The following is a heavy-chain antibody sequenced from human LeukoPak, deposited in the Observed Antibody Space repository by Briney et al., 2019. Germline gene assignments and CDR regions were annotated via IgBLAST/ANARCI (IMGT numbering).Heavy chain of an antibody. Sequence: SGGSLRLSCAASGFTFDDYGMSWVRKAPGKGLGWVSGINWNGGSTGYADSVKGRFTISRDNAKNSLYLQMNSLRAEDTALYYCARAQLELWFGDKDAFDIWGQGTIVTVSS. CDR1: GFTFDDYG. CDR2: INWNGGST. D-gene: IGHD3-10*01. CDR3: ARAQLELWFGDKDAFDI. V-gene: IGHV3-20*04. J-gene: IGHJ3*02.